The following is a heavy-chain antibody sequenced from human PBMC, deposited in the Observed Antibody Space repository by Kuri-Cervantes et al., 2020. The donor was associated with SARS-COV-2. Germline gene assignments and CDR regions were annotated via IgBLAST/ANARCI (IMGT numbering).Heavy chain of an antibody. J-gene: IGHJ3*02. V-gene: IGHV1-46*01. CDR2: INPSCGST. CDR1: GYTFTSYY. CDR3: AREDIVVVPAYYDDAFDI. Sequence: GGSLRLSCKASGYTFTSYYMHWVRQAPGQGLEWMGIINPSCGSTSYAQKFQGRVTMTRDTSTSTVYMELSSLRSEDTAAYYCAREDIVVVPAYYDDAFDIWGQGTMVTVSS. D-gene: IGHD2-2*01.